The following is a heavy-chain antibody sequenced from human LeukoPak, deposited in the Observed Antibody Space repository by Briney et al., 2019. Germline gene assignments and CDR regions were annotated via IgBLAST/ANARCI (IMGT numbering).Heavy chain of an antibody. CDR2: IYYSGST. Sequence: SETLSLTCTVSGGSISSYYWSWIRQPPGKGLEWIEYIYYSGSTNYNPSLKSRVTISVDTSKNQFSLKLSSVTAADTAVYYCAREQQLVLGQNWFDPWGQGTLVTVSP. J-gene: IGHJ5*02. D-gene: IGHD6-13*01. CDR3: AREQQLVLGQNWFDP. CDR1: GGSISSYY. V-gene: IGHV4-59*01.